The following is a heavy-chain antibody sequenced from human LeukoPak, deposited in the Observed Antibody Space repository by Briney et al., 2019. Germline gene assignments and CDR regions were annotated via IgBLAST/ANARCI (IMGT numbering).Heavy chain of an antibody. CDR1: GFTFSGYS. J-gene: IGHJ6*03. CDR2: ITSSSSHI. V-gene: IGHV3-21*01. Sequence: AGGSLRLSCAASGFTFSGYSMGWVRQAPGKGLERVASITSSSSHIYYPDPLKPRFTISRDNAKNALYLQMNSLRAEDTAIYYCARVMMGATVTTFHYYCMDVPGVGTTVTVSS. D-gene: IGHD4-11*01. CDR3: ARVMMGATVTTFHYYCMDV.